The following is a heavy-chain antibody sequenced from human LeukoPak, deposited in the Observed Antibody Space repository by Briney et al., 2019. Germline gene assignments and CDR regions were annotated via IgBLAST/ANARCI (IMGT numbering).Heavy chain of an antibody. Sequence: GGSLRLSCAASGFTFSSCEMNWVRQAPGKGLEWVSYINFRSSAMYYADSVKGRFTISRDNAKNSLYLQMNSLRYEDTAVYYCVRGVGVSRFNYLDSWGQGTLVIVSS. D-gene: IGHD6-13*01. CDR2: INFRSSAM. CDR3: VRGVGVSRFNYLDS. V-gene: IGHV3-48*02. J-gene: IGHJ4*02. CDR1: GFTFSSCE.